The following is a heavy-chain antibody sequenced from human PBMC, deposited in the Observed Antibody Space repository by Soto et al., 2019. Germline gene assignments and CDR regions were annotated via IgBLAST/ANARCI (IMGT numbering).Heavy chain of an antibody. V-gene: IGHV3-30-3*01. CDR3: ARDYCTSCYIDVPDLYYYYGMDV. CDR1: GFTFSSYA. J-gene: IGHJ6*02. Sequence: QVQLVESGGGVVQPGRSLRLSCAASGFTFSSYAMHWVRQAPGKGLEWVAVISYDGSNKYYADSVKGRFTISRDNSKNTLYLQMSSLRAEDTAVYYCARDYCTSCYIDVPDLYYYYGMDVWGQGTTVTVSS. D-gene: IGHD2-2*02. CDR2: ISYDGSNK.